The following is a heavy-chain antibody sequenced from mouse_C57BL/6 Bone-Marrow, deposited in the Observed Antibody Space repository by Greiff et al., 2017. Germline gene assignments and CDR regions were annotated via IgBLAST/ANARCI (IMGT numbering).Heavy chain of an antibody. CDR2: LNPNYGTT. Sequence: VQLQQSGPELVQPGASVTISCKASGYSFTDYNMNWVKQSNGKSLEWIGVLNPNYGTTSYNQKIKGKATLTVDQYSSKAYMQLNRLKSEDSAVSYGARGYDYDYAMDYWCQGNSVTVSS. CDR3: ARGYDYDYAMDY. CDR1: GYSFTDYN. V-gene: IGHV1-39*01. J-gene: IGHJ4*01. D-gene: IGHD2-4*01.